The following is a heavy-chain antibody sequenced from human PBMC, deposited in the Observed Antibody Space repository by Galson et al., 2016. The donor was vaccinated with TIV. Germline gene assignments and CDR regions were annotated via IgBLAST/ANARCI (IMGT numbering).Heavy chain of an antibody. D-gene: IGHD6-25*01. V-gene: IGHV5-51*03. CDR1: GYRFSNYW. CDR3: ARGRDSGYAYYFDF. CDR2: IYPVDSDT. Sequence: QSGAEVKEPGESLKISCKGSGYRFSNYWIAWVRQMPGKGLEWMGVIYPVDSDTRYSPSFQGQVTISADKSISTAYLQWNSLKASDSAIYYCARGRDSGYAYYFDFWGQGTLVTVSS. J-gene: IGHJ4*02.